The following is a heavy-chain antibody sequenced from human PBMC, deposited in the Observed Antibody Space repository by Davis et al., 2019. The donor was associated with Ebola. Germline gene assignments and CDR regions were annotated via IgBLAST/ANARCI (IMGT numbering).Heavy chain of an antibody. CDR3: ARDVYYYGMDV. J-gene: IGHJ6*04. V-gene: IGHV4-34*01. CDR1: GGSFSGYY. CDR2: INHSGST. Sequence: SETLSLTCAVYGGSFSGYYWSWIRQPPGKGLEWIGEINHSGSTNYNPSLKSRVTISVDTSKNQFSLKLSSVTAADTAVYYCARDVYYYGMDVWGKGTTVTVSS.